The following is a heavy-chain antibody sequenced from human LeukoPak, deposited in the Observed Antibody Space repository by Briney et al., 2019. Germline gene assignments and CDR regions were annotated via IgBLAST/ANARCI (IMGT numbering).Heavy chain of an antibody. CDR1: GLTFDDYG. Sequence: GGSLRLSCVASGLTFDDYGMSWVRQAPGKGLEWVSGINWNGGTTTYADSVKGRFSISRDDSKNTLYLQMNSLRAEDTALYYCARDPGYSTHYFGFWGQGTLVTVSS. D-gene: IGHD2-21*01. J-gene: IGHJ4*02. CDR2: INWNGGTT. CDR3: ARDPGYSTHYFGF. V-gene: IGHV3-20*04.